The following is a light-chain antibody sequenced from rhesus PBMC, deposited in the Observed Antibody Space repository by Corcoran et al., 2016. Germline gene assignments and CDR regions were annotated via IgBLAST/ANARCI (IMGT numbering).Light chain of an antibody. Sequence: DIQMTQSPSSLSASVGDKVTITCRASQGISSWLTWYQQQPGKAPTLLLYTGSRLQTGVPSRFSGSGSGTDYTLTIISLQPEDFATYYCQQGYNMPRTFGQGTKVEIK. CDR1: QGISSW. V-gene: IGKV1-18*01. CDR3: QQGYNMPRT. J-gene: IGKJ1*01. CDR2: TGS.